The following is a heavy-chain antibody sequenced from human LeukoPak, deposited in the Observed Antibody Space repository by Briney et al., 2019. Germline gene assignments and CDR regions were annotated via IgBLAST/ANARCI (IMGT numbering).Heavy chain of an antibody. Sequence: GGSLRLSCAASGFTVSSNYMSWVRQAPGKGLEGVSIIYSGGSTYYADSVKGRFTISRDNSKNTLYLQMNSLRAEDTAVYYCASGSGSYRTPYYYMDVWGKGTTVTVSS. V-gene: IGHV3-53*01. J-gene: IGHJ6*03. D-gene: IGHD3-10*01. CDR2: IYSGGST. CDR1: GFTVSSNY. CDR3: ASGSGSYRTPYYYMDV.